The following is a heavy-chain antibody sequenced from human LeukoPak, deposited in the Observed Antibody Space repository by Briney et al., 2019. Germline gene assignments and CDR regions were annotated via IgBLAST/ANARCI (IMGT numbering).Heavy chain of an antibody. CDR2: IYSSGST. D-gene: IGHD5-24*01. CDR1: GGSTTDYF. V-gene: IGHV4-4*07. CDR3: AREVSARDGSLGRPFDY. Sequence: SETLSLTCTVSGGSTTDYFWSWIRQPAGKGLEWIGRIYSSGSTNYNASLKSRVTMSEDTSKNQFSLKLSSVTAADTAVYYCAREVSARDGSLGRPFDYWGQGTLVTVSS. J-gene: IGHJ4*02.